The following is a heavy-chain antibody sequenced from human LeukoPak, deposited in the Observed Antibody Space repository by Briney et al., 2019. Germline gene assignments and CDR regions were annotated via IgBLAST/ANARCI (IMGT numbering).Heavy chain of an antibody. Sequence: PGGSLRLSCAASGFTFSNYAMSWVRQTPGKGLEWVSAISGSGISTYYADSVKGRFTISRDNSKNTLYLQMNSLRAEDTAVYYCARRQDSGNYYNTLDYWGQGTLVTVSS. D-gene: IGHD3-10*01. CDR2: ISGSGIST. CDR1: GFTFSNYA. J-gene: IGHJ4*02. CDR3: ARRQDSGNYYNTLDY. V-gene: IGHV3-23*01.